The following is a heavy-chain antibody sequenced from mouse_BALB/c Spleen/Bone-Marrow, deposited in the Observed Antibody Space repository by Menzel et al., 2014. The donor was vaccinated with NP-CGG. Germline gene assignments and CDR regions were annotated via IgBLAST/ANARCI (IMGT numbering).Heavy chain of an antibody. CDR1: GFTFTDYY. CDR3: ARYDGYSNNAMDY. V-gene: IGHV7-3*02. Sequence: EVHLVESGGGLVQPGSSLILSCATSGFTFTDYYMNWVRQPPGKALEWLGFIGNKANGYTTEFSASVKGRFTISRDNSQSILYLQMNTLRAEDSATYYCARYDGYSNNAMDYWGQGTSVTVSS. J-gene: IGHJ4*01. CDR2: IGNKANGYTT. D-gene: IGHD2-3*01.